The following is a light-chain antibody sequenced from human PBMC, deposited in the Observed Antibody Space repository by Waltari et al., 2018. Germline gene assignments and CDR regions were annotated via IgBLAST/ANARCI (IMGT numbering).Light chain of an antibody. CDR2: GAS. CDR3: QQLNTYTRIT. V-gene: IGKV1-9*01. J-gene: IGKJ5*01. CDR1: QGISSY. Sequence: DIQLTQAPSFLSASVGDRVTISCRASQGISSYLAWYQQRPGKAPKLLIYGASLLQSVVPPRFSGSGSGTDFTLTISSLQPEDSATYYCQQLNTYTRITFGQGTRLEIK.